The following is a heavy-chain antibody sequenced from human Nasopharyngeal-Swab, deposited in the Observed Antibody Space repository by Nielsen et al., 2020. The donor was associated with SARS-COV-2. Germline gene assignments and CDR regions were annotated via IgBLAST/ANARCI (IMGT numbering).Heavy chain of an antibody. CDR3: ARLSPISGSYYFDY. V-gene: IGHV4-59*08. Sequence: GSLRLSCTVSGGSISSYYWSWIRQPPGKGLEWIGYIYYSGSTNYNPSLKSRVTISVDTSKNQFSLKLSSVTAADTAVYYCARLSPISGSYYFDYWGRGTLVTVSS. CDR2: IYYSGST. CDR1: GGSISSYY. D-gene: IGHD1-26*01. J-gene: IGHJ4*02.